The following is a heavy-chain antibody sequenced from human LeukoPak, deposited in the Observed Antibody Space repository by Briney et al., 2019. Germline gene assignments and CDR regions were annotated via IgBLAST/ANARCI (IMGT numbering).Heavy chain of an antibody. V-gene: IGHV3-15*05. J-gene: IGHJ3*02. CDR2: IKDGSGAT. CDR1: VFTFSKAW. Sequence: PGGSLRLSCAASVFTFSKAWMTWVRQAPGKGLEWVGRIKDGSGATDYAAPVKGRFTISRDDSKNILYLQMSSLKIEDTAVYYCTTDLSFRNVEMSFIRENALDMWGQGTMVTVSS. CDR3: TTDLSFRNVEMSFIRENALDM. D-gene: IGHD5-24*01.